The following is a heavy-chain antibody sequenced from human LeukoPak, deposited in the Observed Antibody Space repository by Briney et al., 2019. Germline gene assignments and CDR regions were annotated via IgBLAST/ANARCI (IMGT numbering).Heavy chain of an antibody. CDR1: GGSFSGYY. CDR2: INHSGST. V-gene: IGHV4-34*01. J-gene: IGHJ2*01. Sequence: PSETLSLTCAVYGGSFSGYYWSWIRQPPAKRLEWIGEINHSGSTNYNPSLKSRVTISVDTSKNQFSLKLSSVTAADTAVYYCAREESSGWYWYFDLWGRGTLVTVSS. CDR3: AREESSGWYWYFDL. D-gene: IGHD6-19*01.